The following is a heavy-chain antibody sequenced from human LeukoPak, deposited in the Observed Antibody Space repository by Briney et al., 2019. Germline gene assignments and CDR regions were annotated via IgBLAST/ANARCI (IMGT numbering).Heavy chain of an antibody. CDR2: IYPRDGST. Sequence: GASVKVSCKASGYTFTSNYMHWVRQAPGQGLEWMGMIYPRDGSTSYAQKLQGRVTMTTDTSTSTAYMELRSLRSDDTAVYYCARVVAAAGDPYFDYWGQGTLVTVSS. J-gene: IGHJ4*02. CDR1: GYTFTSNY. D-gene: IGHD6-13*01. V-gene: IGHV1-46*01. CDR3: ARVVAAAGDPYFDY.